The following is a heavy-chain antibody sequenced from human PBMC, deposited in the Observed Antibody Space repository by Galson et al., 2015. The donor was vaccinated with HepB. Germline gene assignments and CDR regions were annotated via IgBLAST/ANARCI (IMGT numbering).Heavy chain of an antibody. V-gene: IGHV3-21*01. CDR3: ARDYTYYDFWSGYSGYYYYYYMDV. J-gene: IGHJ6*03. CDR2: ISSSSSYI. D-gene: IGHD3-3*01. CDR1: GFTFSSYS. Sequence: SLRLSCAASGFTFSSYSMNWVRQAPGKGLEWVSSISSSSSYIYYADSVKGRFTISRDNAKNSLYLQMNSLRAEDTAVYYCARDYTYYDFWSGYSGYYYYYYMDVWGKGTTVTVSS.